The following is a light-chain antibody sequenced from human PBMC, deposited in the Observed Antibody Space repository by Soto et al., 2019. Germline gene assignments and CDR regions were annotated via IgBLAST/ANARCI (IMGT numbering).Light chain of an antibody. V-gene: IGLV2-14*01. CDR3: SSYTSSSTLWV. J-gene: IGLJ3*02. Sequence: QSALTQPASVSGSPGQSITISCTGTSSDVGRYNYVSWYQQHPGKAPKLIIYEVIYRPSGVSNRFSGSKSGNTASLTISGLQAEDEADYYCSSYTSSSTLWVFGGGTQLTVL. CDR2: EVI. CDR1: SSDVGRYNY.